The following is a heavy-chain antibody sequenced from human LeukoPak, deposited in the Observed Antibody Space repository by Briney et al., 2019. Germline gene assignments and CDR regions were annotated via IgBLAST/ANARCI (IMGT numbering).Heavy chain of an antibody. D-gene: IGHD2-2*02. Sequence: ASVKVSCKASGYTFISYDINWVRQATGQGLEWMGWMNPNSGNTGYAQKFQGRVAITRNTSISTAYMELSSLRSEDTAVYYCARTGCTSCYIDYYYMDVWGKGTTVTVSS. CDR2: MNPNSGNT. CDR3: ARTGCTSCYIDYYYMDV. V-gene: IGHV1-8*03. CDR1: GYTFISYD. J-gene: IGHJ6*03.